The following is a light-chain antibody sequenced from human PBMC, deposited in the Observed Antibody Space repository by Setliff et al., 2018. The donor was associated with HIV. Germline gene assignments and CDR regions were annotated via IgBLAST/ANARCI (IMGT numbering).Light chain of an antibody. CDR2: GNI. Sequence: QSALAQPPSVSGAPGQRVTISCTGSSSNIGAGYDVHWYQHLPGTAPKLLIYGNINRPSGVPDRFSGSKSGTSASLAITGLQAEDEADYYCQSYDSSLSVFVFGTGTKVTVL. CDR3: QSYDSSLSVFV. CDR1: SSNIGAGYD. V-gene: IGLV1-40*01. J-gene: IGLJ1*01.